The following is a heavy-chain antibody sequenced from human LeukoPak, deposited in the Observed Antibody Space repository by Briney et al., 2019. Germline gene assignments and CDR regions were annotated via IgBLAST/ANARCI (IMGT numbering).Heavy chain of an antibody. J-gene: IGHJ4*02. CDR3: ARGHSSSPNYFDY. CDR2: ISTNGGST. D-gene: IGHD6-6*01. CDR1: GFTFSSYA. Sequence: GGSLRLSCAASGFTFSSYAMSWVRQAPGKGLEYVSGISTNGGSTNYEDSVKGRFTISRDNSQNTLYLQMSSLRAEDTAVYYCARGHSSSPNYFDYWGQGSLVTVSS. V-gene: IGHV3-64D*09.